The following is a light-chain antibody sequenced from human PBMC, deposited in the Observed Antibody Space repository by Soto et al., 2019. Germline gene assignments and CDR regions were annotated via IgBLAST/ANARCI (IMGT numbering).Light chain of an antibody. Sequence: EIVMTQSPATMSMSLGERATLSCRASQSVSSDLAWYQQKPGQAPRLLIFDASTRATGIPARFSGSGSGTEFALTIGSLLSEDFAVYHCQHGSALPLTLGRGTNLEIK. CDR2: DAS. CDR1: QSVSSD. CDR3: QHGSALPLT. J-gene: IGKJ2*01. V-gene: IGKV3-15*01.